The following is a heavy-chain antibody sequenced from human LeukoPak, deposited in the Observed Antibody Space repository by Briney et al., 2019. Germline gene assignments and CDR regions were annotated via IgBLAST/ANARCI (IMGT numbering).Heavy chain of an antibody. D-gene: IGHD6-13*01. CDR1: GYSFTSYW. Sequence: GASLQISFKGSGYSFTSYWIGWVRPMPGKGLGWMGIIYPGDSDTRYSPSFQGQVTISADKSISTAYLQWSSLKASDTAMYYCARHVSSRRCYYYYYMDVWGKGTTVTVSS. CDR3: ARHVSSRRCYYYYYMDV. CDR2: IYPGDSDT. J-gene: IGHJ6*03. V-gene: IGHV5-51*01.